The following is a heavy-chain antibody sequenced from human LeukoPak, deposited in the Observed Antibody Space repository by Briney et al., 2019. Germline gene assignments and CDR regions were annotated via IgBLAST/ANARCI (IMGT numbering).Heavy chain of an antibody. CDR2: IIPIFGTA. CDR3: ARDSRYCSSTSCYSGAFDI. V-gene: IGHV1-69*13. Sequence: TVKVSCKASGGTFSSYAISWVRQAPGQGLEWMGGIIPIFGTANYAQKFQGRVTITADESTSTAYMELSSLRSEDTAVYYCARDSRYCSSTSCYSGAFDIWGQGTMVTVSS. J-gene: IGHJ3*02. D-gene: IGHD2-2*02. CDR1: GGTFSSYA.